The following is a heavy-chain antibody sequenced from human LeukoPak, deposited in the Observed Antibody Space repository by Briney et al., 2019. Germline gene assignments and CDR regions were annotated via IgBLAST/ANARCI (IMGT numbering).Heavy chain of an antibody. D-gene: IGHD3-16*01. J-gene: IGHJ6*03. Sequence: PGGSLSHSCAGSGFSWRICDMQWVSQAPGKGLEWVAVISYAGSNKYYADSVKGRFTISRDDSNNTLYVQMNSLRAEDTAVYYCAARGGADTYVFDGRGNGTTV. CDR3: AARGGADTYVFDG. CDR2: ISYAGSNK. V-gene: IGHV3-30*03. CDR1: GFSWRICD.